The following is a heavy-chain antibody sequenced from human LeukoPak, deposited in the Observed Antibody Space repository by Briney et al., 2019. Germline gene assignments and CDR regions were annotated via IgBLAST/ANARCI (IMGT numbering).Heavy chain of an antibody. CDR1: GGSISTYY. Sequence: PSETLSLTCTVSGGSISTYYWSWIRLPPGKGLEWIGHIFYTGSTNYSPSLKSRVTISVDTSKDQFSLKLSSVTAADTAVYYCARYDSGGWYRLFDHWGQGALVTVSS. CDR3: ARYDSGGWYRLFDH. J-gene: IGHJ4*02. CDR2: IFYTGST. V-gene: IGHV4-59*01. D-gene: IGHD6-19*01.